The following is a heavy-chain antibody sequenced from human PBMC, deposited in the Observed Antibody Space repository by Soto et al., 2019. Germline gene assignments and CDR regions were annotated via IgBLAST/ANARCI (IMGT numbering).Heavy chain of an antibody. Sequence: PSDTLSLTCTVSGGSISRYYWSRIRQPPGKGLEWIGYIYYSGSTNYNPSLKSRVTISVDTSKNQFSLKLSSGTAADTAVYYCARVWGYYFDYWGQGTLVTVSS. J-gene: IGHJ4*02. CDR3: ARVWGYYFDY. D-gene: IGHD3-10*01. V-gene: IGHV4-59*01. CDR1: GGSISRYY. CDR2: IYYSGST.